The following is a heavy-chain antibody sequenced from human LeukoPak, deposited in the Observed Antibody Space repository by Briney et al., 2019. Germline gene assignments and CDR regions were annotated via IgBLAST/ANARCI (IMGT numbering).Heavy chain of an antibody. Sequence: GGSLRLSCSASGFRFSTYWMSWVRQAPGKGLEWVAFIKQDGTEKYYVDSVKGRFTISRDNAKNSLFLQMNSLRAEDTAVYYCARDRSSSWYRGEIPPTFDYWGQGTLVTVSS. D-gene: IGHD6-13*01. V-gene: IGHV3-7*03. J-gene: IGHJ4*02. CDR2: IKQDGTEK. CDR3: ARDRSSSWYRGEIPPTFDY. CDR1: GFRFSTYW.